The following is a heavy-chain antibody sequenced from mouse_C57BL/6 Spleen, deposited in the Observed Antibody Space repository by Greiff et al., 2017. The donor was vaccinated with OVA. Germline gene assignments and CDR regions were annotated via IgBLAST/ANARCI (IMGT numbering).Heavy chain of an antibody. CDR3: ARDWDGGFDY. J-gene: IGHJ2*01. V-gene: IGHV1-22*01. Sequence: VQLQQSGPELVKPGASVKMSCKASGYTFTDYNMHWVKQSHGKSLEWLGYLNPNTGGTSYNQKFKGKATLTVNKSSSTAYMELRSLTSEDSAVYYCARDWDGGFDYWGQGTTLTVSS. CDR1: GYTFTDYN. CDR2: LNPNTGGT. D-gene: IGHD4-1*01.